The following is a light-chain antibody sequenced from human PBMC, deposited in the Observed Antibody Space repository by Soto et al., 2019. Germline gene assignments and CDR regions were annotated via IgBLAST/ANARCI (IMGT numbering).Light chain of an antibody. Sequence: EVVLTQSPGTLSLSPGERATLSCRTSQSISSTYLAWYQQKPGQAPRLLMSGTSRRATGIPDRFSGSGSGTDFTLSISRLEPEDFAVYYCQHYGDSAPFTFGPGTKLDVK. V-gene: IGKV3-20*01. CDR2: GTS. J-gene: IGKJ3*01. CDR3: QHYGDSAPFT. CDR1: QSISSTY.